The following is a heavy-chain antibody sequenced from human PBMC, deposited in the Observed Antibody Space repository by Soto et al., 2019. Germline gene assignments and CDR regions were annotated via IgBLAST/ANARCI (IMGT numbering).Heavy chain of an antibody. V-gene: IGHV1-69*13. CDR3: ARRATHDFDFWSGYYDFDY. CDR2: IIPKFTTP. Sequence: SVKVSCKASGGTFNTYGINWVRQAPGQGLEWMGGIIPKFTTPNYAQNFQDRVTITADEFTSTVYMELRFLTSEDTAVYYCARRATHDFDFWSGYYDFDYWGQGTLVTVSS. CDR1: GGTFNTYG. D-gene: IGHD3-3*01. J-gene: IGHJ4*02.